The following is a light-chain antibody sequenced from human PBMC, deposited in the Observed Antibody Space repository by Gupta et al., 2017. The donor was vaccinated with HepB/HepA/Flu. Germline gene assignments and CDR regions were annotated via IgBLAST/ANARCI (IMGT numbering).Light chain of an antibody. CDR1: QTVMRN. Sequence: TVLTQYSDTLSVSTGERVILSCRASQTVMRNLAWYQQTPGQTPRLLIYGASTRATGVPDRFSGSGSGTEFTLSISSLQSEDFAMYYCQQYNEWWTFGQGTKVEVK. CDR2: GAS. J-gene: IGKJ1*01. V-gene: IGKV3-15*01. CDR3: QQYNEWWT.